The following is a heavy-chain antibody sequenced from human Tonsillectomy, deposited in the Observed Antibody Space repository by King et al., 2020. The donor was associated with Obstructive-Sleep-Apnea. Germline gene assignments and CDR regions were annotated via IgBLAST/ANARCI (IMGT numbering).Heavy chain of an antibody. V-gene: IGHV3-7*03. CDR2: IKQDGSEK. J-gene: IGHJ6*02. Sequence: DVQLVESGGGLVQPGGSLRLSCGASGFSFSSYWMNWVRQAPGKGLEWVANIKQDGSEKYFVDSVKGRFTISRDNAKNSLFLQMNSLRAEDTAIYYCARDRGLMVHYFYGMDVWGLGTTVTVSS. CDR1: GFSFSSYW. D-gene: IGHD3-10*01. CDR3: ARDRGLMVHYFYGMDV.